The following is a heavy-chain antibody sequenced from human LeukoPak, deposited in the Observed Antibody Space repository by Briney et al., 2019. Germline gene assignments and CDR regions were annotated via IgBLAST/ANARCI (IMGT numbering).Heavy chain of an antibody. CDR2: IWYDGSNK. J-gene: IGHJ4*02. Sequence: GGSLRLSCEASGFTFSYYGMHWVRQAPGKGLEWVAVIWYDGSNKYYADSVKGRFTISRDSSKNTLSLQMNSLRAEETAVYYCARGRPIPDWGQGTRVTVSS. CDR1: GFTFSYYG. D-gene: IGHD2-21*01. CDR3: ARGRPIPD. V-gene: IGHV3-33*01.